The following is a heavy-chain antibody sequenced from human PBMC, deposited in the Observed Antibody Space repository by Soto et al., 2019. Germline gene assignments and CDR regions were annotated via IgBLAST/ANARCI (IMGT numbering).Heavy chain of an antibody. D-gene: IGHD4-17*01. CDR2: ISPYNGNT. Sequence: QARLVQSGPEVKKPGASVKVSCKASGYPFTDFAISWVRQAPGQGLEWMGWISPYNGNTNYAQKLQGRVSMTADASTGTAYVEVRSLKTTDTATYFCARDGDYGDSRLDDSFDVWGQGTMVTVSS. V-gene: IGHV1-18*01. J-gene: IGHJ3*01. CDR3: ARDGDYGDSRLDDSFDV. CDR1: GYPFTDFA.